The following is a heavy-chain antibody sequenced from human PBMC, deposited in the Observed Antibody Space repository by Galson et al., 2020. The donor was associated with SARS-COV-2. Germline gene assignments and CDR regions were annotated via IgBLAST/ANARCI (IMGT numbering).Heavy chain of an antibody. CDR1: GFTFSSYS. D-gene: IGHD3-10*01. V-gene: IGHV3-21*01. CDR3: ASPMGPDYYYYYYGMDV. J-gene: IGHJ6*02. CDR2: ISSSSSYI. Sequence: GGSLRLSCSASGFTFSSYSMNWVRQAPGKGLEWVSSISSSSSYIYYADSVKGRFTISRDNAKNSLYLQMNSLRAEDTAVYYCASPMGPDYYYYYYGMDVWGQGTTVTVSS.